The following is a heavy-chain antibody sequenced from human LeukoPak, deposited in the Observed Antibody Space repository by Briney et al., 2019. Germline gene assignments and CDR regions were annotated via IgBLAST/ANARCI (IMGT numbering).Heavy chain of an antibody. CDR1: GYTFTSYY. J-gene: IGHJ3*02. Sequence: ASVKGSCKASGYTFTSYYIHCVRQTPGQGLEWRGIINPSGGSTSYAQKFQGRVTMTRDMSTSTVYMELSSLRSEDTAVYYCARDTLITMIVAAGDRTFDISGHETQVTVSS. V-gene: IGHV1-46*01. CDR2: INPSGGST. D-gene: IGHD3-22*01. CDR3: ARDTLITMIVAAGDRTFDI.